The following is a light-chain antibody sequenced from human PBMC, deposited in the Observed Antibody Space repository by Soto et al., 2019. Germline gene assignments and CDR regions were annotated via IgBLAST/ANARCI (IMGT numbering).Light chain of an antibody. Sequence: EIVLTQSPGTLSLSPGETATLSCRASPSISSNYLAWYQQRPGQAPRLLIYGASSRATGIPDRFSGSGSGTDFSLTISRLEPEDFVVYYCQQFGSSPPFTFGPGTKVDFK. CDR2: GAS. CDR3: QQFGSSPPFT. J-gene: IGKJ3*01. V-gene: IGKV3-20*01. CDR1: PSISSNY.